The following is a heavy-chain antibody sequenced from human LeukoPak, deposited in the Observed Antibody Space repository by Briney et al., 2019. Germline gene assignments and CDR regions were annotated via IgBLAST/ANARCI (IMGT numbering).Heavy chain of an antibody. J-gene: IGHJ4*02. CDR1: GFTFSSYS. V-gene: IGHV3-21*01. D-gene: IGHD6-6*01. CDR2: ISSSSSYI. Sequence: GGSLRLSCAVSGFTFSSYSMNWVRQAPGKGLEWVSSISSSSSYIYYADSVKGRFTISRDNAKNSLHLQMNSLRAEDTAVYYCARGREQLVPLDYWGQGTLITVSS. CDR3: ARGREQLVPLDY.